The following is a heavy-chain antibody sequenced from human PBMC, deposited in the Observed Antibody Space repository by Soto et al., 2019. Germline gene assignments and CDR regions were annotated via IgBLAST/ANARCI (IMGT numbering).Heavy chain of an antibody. Sequence: PGGCLRLSCVSYQFPLVHYVLSWVRPATGKGLEWVSAIGGSGGKTYYAESVKGEFTITRYKSKNTLNLEMNSLRAKDTAVYVCAKDQRPAPRSHDFWSGSQSYYGMDVWGHGTTVTVSS. CDR1: QFPLVHYV. V-gene: IGHV3-23*01. CDR2: IGGSGGKT. J-gene: IGHJ6*02. D-gene: IGHD3-3*01. CDR3: AKDQRPAPRSHDFWSGSQSYYGMDV.